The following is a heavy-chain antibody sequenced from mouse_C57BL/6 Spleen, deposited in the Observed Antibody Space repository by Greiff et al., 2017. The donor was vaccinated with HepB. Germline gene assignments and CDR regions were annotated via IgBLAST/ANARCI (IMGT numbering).Heavy chain of an antibody. D-gene: IGHD2-4*01. J-gene: IGHJ1*03. Sequence: DVMLVESGGGLVQPKGSLKLSCAASGFTFNTYAMHWVRQAPGKGLEWVARIRSKSSNYATYYADSVKDRFTISRDDSQSMLYLQMNNLKTEDTAMYYCVRDRYYDYDWYFDVWGTGTTVTVSS. CDR1: GFTFNTYA. CDR3: VRDRYYDYDWYFDV. V-gene: IGHV10-3*01. CDR2: IRSKSSNYAT.